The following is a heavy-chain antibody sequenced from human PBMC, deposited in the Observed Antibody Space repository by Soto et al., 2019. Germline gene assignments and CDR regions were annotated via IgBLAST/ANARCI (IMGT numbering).Heavy chain of an antibody. Sequence: GGSLRLSCAASGFTSSSYAMSWVRQAPGKGLEWVSAISGSGGSTYYADSVKGRFTISRDNSKNTLYLQMNSLRAEDTAVYYCAKDRPRYGDYNPPPPVTDYWGQGTLVTVSS. V-gene: IGHV3-23*01. CDR1: GFTSSSYA. CDR2: ISGSGGST. J-gene: IGHJ4*02. CDR3: AKDRPRYGDYNPPPPVTDY. D-gene: IGHD4-17*01.